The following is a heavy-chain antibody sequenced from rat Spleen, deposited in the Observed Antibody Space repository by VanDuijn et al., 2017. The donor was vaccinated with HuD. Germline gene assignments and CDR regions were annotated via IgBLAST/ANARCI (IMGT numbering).Heavy chain of an antibody. V-gene: IGHV5-62*01. Sequence: VQLVESGGGLVQPGGSLKLSCVASGFTFSSYGMHWIRQVPGKGLDWVAYIGSAGGTVYADAVKERCTISRDNANSTLYLQMNSLRSEDTATYYCTREPGYNSYFDYWGQGVMVTVSS. CDR2: IGSAGGT. CDR3: TREPGYNSYFDY. J-gene: IGHJ2*01. D-gene: IGHD1-4*01. CDR1: GFTFSSYG.